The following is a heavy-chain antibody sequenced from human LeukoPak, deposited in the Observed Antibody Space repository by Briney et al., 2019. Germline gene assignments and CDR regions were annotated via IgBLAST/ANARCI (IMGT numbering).Heavy chain of an antibody. D-gene: IGHD3-22*01. CDR3: AKWKYYYDSSGYEFSYYYYYMDV. CDR1: GFTFTTYW. J-gene: IGHJ6*03. Sequence: GGSLRLSCVGSGFTFTTYWMSWVRQAPGKGLEWVSAISGSGGSTYYADSVKGRFTISRDNSKNTLYLQMNSLRAEDTAVYYCAKWKYYYDSSGYEFSYYYYYMDVWGKGTTVTISS. V-gene: IGHV3-23*01. CDR2: ISGSGGST.